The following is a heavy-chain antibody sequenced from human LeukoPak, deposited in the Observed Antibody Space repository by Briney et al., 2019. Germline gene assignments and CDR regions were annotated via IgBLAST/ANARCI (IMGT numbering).Heavy chain of an antibody. D-gene: IGHD6-19*01. CDR3: ARDVEQWLVRVYYFDY. J-gene: IGHJ4*02. CDR2: ISSGSTTI. CDR1: GFTFSSYS. V-gene: IGHV3-48*01. Sequence: GGSLRLSWAASGFTFSSYSMNWVRQAPGKGLEWVSYISSGSTTIYYADSVKGRFTISRDNAKNSLYLQMNSLRAEDTAVYYCARDVEQWLVRVYYFDYWGQGTLVTVSS.